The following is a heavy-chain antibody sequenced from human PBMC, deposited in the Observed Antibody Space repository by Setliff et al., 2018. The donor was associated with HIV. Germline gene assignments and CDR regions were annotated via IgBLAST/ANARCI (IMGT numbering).Heavy chain of an antibody. CDR1: GYTFTTYA. Sequence: ASVKVSCKASGYTFTTYAIHWVRQAPGQRLEWMGWINAGNGNTKYSQKFQGRVTITRDTAASTVYMELSSLKSEDTAVYYCAREGQWLAWGQGTLVTVSS. CDR3: AREGQWLA. D-gene: IGHD6-19*01. CDR2: INAGNGNT. J-gene: IGHJ5*02. V-gene: IGHV1-3*01.